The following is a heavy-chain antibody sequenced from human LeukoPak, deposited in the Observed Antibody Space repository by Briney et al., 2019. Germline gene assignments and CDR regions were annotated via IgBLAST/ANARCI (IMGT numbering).Heavy chain of an antibody. CDR2: ISSSGNTI. Sequence: GGSLRLSCAASGFTFSTYWMSWVRQAPGEGLEWVSSISSSGNTIYYADSVKGRFTISRDNAQNSLFLQMNNLRAEDMAVYYCAREAVGARRDFDFWGQGTLVTVSS. J-gene: IGHJ4*02. V-gene: IGHV3-48*03. CDR1: GFTFSTYW. CDR3: AREAVGARRDFDF. D-gene: IGHD1-26*01.